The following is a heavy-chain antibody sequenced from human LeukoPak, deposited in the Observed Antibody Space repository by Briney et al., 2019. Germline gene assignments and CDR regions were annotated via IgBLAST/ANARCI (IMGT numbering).Heavy chain of an antibody. CDR1: GFTFSTYT. CDR2: ISSSSFFI. J-gene: IGHJ4*02. CDR3: VRAGTRKELRYYFDY. Sequence: GGSLRLSCVASGFTFSTYTMNWVRQAPGKGLEWVSSISSSSFFISYADSVKGRFTISRDNGKYSLYLQMNSLRAEDTAVYYCVRAGTRKELRYYFDYWGQGTLVTVSS. V-gene: IGHV3-21*01. D-gene: IGHD1-26*01.